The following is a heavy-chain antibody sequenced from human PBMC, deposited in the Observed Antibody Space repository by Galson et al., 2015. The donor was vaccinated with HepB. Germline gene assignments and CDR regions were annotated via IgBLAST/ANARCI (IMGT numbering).Heavy chain of an antibody. D-gene: IGHD1-26*01. J-gene: IGHJ4*02. CDR2: ITHDGSNE. CDR1: GFTFSSYT. V-gene: IGHV3-30*04. Sequence: SLRLSCTASGFTFSSYTMNWVRQAPGKGLEWVAVITHDGSNENYADTVKGRFTITRDNSTNTLYLQMNSLRAEDTAVYYCARENTVWELFVDYWGQGTLVTVSS. CDR3: ARENTVWELFVDY.